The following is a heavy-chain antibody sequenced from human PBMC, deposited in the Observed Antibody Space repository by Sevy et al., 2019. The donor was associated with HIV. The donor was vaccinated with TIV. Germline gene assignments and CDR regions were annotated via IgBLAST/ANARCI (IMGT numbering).Heavy chain of an antibody. CDR1: GFTFSSYW. CDR3: ARGTRCTNGVCYDYYYYGMDV. D-gene: IGHD2-8*01. CDR2: IKQDGSEK. Sequence: GGSLRLSCAASGFTFSSYWMSWVRQAPGKGLEWVANIKQDGSEKYYVDSVKGRFTISRDNAKNSLYLQMNSLRAEDTAGYYCARGTRCTNGVCYDYYYYGMDVWGQGTTVTVSS. J-gene: IGHJ6*02. V-gene: IGHV3-7*01.